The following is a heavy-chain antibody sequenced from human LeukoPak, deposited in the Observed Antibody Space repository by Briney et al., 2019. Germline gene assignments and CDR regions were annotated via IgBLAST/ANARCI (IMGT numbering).Heavy chain of an antibody. V-gene: IGHV3-48*03. J-gene: IGHJ4*02. CDR1: GFTFSSYE. Sequence: GGSLRLSCAASGFTFSSYEMNWVRQAPGKGLEWVSYISSSGNTIYYADSVKGRFTISRDNAKNSLYLQMNSLRAEDTAVYYCAGYSGYDYYSAYYFDYWGQGTLVTVSS. CDR3: AGYSGYDYYSAYYFDY. D-gene: IGHD5-12*01. CDR2: ISSSGNTI.